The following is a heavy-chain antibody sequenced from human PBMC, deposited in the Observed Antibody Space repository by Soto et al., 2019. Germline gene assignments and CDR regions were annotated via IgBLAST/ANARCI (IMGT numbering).Heavy chain of an antibody. D-gene: IGHD6-19*01. J-gene: IGHJ2*01. CDR3: ARSVQSSGWDSWYFDL. CDR1: AGAISSYY. V-gene: IGHV4-59*01. CDR2: IHYSGRT. Sequence: QVQLQESGPGLVKPSETLSLTCTVSAGAISSYYWSWIRQPPRKGLEWIAYIHYSGRTNYNPSLKSRVIISVDTSKNQFSLNLSSVSAAVTAVYFCARSVQSSGWDSWYFDLWGRGTLVTVSS.